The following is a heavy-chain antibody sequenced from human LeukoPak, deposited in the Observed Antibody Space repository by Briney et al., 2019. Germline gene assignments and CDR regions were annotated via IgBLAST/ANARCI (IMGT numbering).Heavy chain of an antibody. J-gene: IGHJ4*02. CDR2: TSASGSSP. CDR3: AKTTGGNAYDYIHY. D-gene: IGHD5-12*01. Sequence: GGSLRLSCAASGFTISNYGMNWVRQAPGKGLEWVSATSASGSSPNYSDSVKGRFTISRDNSKNTLYLQMNSLRAEDTAVYYCAKTTGGNAYDYIHYWGQGTLVTVSS. V-gene: IGHV3-23*01. CDR1: GFTISNYG.